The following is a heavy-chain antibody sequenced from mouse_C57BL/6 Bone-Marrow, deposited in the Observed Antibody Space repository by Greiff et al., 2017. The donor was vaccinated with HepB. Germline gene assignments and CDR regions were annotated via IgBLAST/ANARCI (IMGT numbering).Heavy chain of an antibody. CDR2: LYPGSGST. Sequence: VQLQQSGAELVKPGASVKMSCKASGYTFTSYWIPWVKQRPGQGLEWIGDLYPGSGSTNYNEKFKSKATMTADTSTSTAYMRLSSLTSADSAVYYCARFLITTGDGGQGTSLTVSS. V-gene: IGHV1-55*01. J-gene: IGHJ2*02. D-gene: IGHD2-4*01. CDR1: GYTFTSYW. CDR3: ARFLITTGD.